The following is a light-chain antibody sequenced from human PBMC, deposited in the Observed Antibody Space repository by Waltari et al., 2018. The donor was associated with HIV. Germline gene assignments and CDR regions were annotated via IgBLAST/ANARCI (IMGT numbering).Light chain of an antibody. CDR3: QQYNSYPYT. V-gene: IGKV1-5*03. CDR1: QSISSW. Sequence: DIQMTKSPSTLSAYVGARVTITCRASQSISSWWAWYQQKPGKAPKLLIYKASSLESGVPSRFSGSGSGTEFTLTISSLQPDDFATYYCQQYNSYPYTFGQGTKLEIK. CDR2: KAS. J-gene: IGKJ2*01.